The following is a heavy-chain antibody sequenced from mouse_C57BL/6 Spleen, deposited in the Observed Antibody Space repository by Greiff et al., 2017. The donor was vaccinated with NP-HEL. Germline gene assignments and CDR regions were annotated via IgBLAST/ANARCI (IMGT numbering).Heavy chain of an antibody. J-gene: IGHJ4*01. CDR3: ARSHYYGSRAMDY. CDR1: GYTFTGYW. Sequence: VQLQQSGAELMKPGASVKLSCKATGYTFTGYWIEWVKQRPGHGLEWIGEILPGSGSTNSNEKFKGKDTFTADTASSTSYMQLSSLTTDDSAIYDCARSHYYGSRAMDYWGQGTSVTVSS. D-gene: IGHD1-1*01. CDR2: ILPGSGST. V-gene: IGHV1-9*01.